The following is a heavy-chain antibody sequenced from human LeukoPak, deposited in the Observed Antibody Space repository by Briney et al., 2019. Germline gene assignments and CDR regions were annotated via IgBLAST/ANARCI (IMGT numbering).Heavy chain of an antibody. D-gene: IGHD6-6*01. V-gene: IGHV4-59*08. Sequence: PSETLSLICTVSGGSISSYYWSWIRQPPGKGLEWIGYIYYSGSTNYNPSLKSRVTISVDTSKNQFSLKLSSVTAADTAVYYCARTGIAARPKILAFDIWGQGTMVTVSS. CDR2: IYYSGST. CDR1: GGSISSYY. CDR3: ARTGIAARPKILAFDI. J-gene: IGHJ3*02.